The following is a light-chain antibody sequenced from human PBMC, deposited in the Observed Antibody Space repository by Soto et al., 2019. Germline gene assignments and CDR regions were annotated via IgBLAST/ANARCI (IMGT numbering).Light chain of an antibody. CDR3: QQYYSIPFT. Sequence: DIVMTQSPDSLAVSLGERATINCKSSQSLLYSSSNKNYLTWYQQKPGQPPKLLIYWASTRESGVPDRFSGSGSATDFTLTISSLQAEDVAVYYCQQYYSIPFTFGGGTKVEIK. CDR1: QSLLYSSSNKNY. J-gene: IGKJ4*01. V-gene: IGKV4-1*01. CDR2: WAS.